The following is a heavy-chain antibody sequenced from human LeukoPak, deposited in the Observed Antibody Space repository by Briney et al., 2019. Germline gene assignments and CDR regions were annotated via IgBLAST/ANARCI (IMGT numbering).Heavy chain of an antibody. CDR1: GFTFSSYA. D-gene: IGHD2-2*01. J-gene: IGHJ4*02. Sequence: PGGSLRLSCAASGFTFSSYAMHWVRQAPGKGLEWVAVISYDGSNKYYADSVKGRFTISRDNSKNTLYLQMNSLRAEDTAVYYCAKEKVRSSTSSADYWGQGTLVTVSS. CDR3: AKEKVRSSTSSADY. CDR2: ISYDGSNK. V-gene: IGHV3-30-3*01.